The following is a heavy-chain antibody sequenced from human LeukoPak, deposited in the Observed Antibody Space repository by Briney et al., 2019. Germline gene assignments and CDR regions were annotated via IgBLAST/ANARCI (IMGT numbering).Heavy chain of an antibody. D-gene: IGHD5-12*01. CDR1: GFAFSSYA. J-gene: IGHJ4*02. CDR3: ARFLSVATNVDY. Sequence: GSLRLSCAASGFAFSSYAMSWIRQPPGKGLEWIGEINHSGSTNYNPSLKSRVTISVDTSKNQFSLKLSSVTAADTAVYYCARFLSVATNVDYWGQGTLVTVSS. V-gene: IGHV4-34*01. CDR2: INHSGST.